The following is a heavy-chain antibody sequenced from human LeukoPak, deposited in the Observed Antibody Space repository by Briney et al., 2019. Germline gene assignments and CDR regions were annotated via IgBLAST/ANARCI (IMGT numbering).Heavy chain of an antibody. Sequence: SGGSLRLFCGVSVFVFCTYSIVWVRQATGRGVEWVSYISSSSSNIYHADSVKGRFTISRDNAKNSLHLQMNSLRAEDTAVYYCARVGRSGWTVDYWGQGTLVTVSS. CDR3: ARVGRSGWTVDY. J-gene: IGHJ4*02. CDR2: ISSSSSNI. D-gene: IGHD6-19*01. V-gene: IGHV3-48*04. CDR1: VFVFCTYS.